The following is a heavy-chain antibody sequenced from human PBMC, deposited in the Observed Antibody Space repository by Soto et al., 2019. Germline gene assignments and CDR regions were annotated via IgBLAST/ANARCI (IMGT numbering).Heavy chain of an antibody. D-gene: IGHD5-12*01. CDR2: IYPGDSDT. CDR1: GYSFTSYW. Sequence: EVQLVQSGAEVKKPGESLKISCKGSGYSFTSYWIGWVRQMPWKGLEWMGIIYPGDSDTRYSPSFQGQVTISADKSISTAYLQWSSLKASDTAMYYCARLKRDGHNYSPLYYWGQGTLVTVSS. V-gene: IGHV5-51*03. CDR3: ARLKRDGHNYSPLYY. J-gene: IGHJ4*02.